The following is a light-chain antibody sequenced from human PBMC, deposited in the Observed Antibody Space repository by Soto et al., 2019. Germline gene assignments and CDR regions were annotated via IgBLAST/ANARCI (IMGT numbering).Light chain of an antibody. CDR3: KSYTSASTYV. Sequence: QSVLTQPASVSGSPGQSITISCTGTGSDIGTYNYVSWYQHHPGKAPKFIIYDVTNRPSGVSDCFSGSKSGNTASLTISGLQAEDEADYFCKSYTSASTYVFGTGTKLTVL. CDR2: DVT. CDR1: GSDIGTYNY. J-gene: IGLJ1*01. V-gene: IGLV2-14*03.